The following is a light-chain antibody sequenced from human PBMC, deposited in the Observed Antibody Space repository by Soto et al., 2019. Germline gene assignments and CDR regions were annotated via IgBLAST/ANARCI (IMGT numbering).Light chain of an antibody. V-gene: IGKV3-15*01. CDR3: QQTLSFPPT. Sequence: MTQSPSALSASVGDRATLSCRASQSVSNNLAWYQQKPGPAPRLLMYGASTRATGIPARFSGSGSGTEFTLTITSLQPEDFATYYCQQTLSFPPTFGQGTKV. J-gene: IGKJ1*01. CDR1: QSVSNN. CDR2: GAS.